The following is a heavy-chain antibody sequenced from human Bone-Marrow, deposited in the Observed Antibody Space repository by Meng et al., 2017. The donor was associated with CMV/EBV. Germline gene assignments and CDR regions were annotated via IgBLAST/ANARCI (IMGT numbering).Heavy chain of an antibody. CDR2: IYSGGST. D-gene: IGHD5-12*01. CDR3: ARDIASARGYDYYYYGMDV. J-gene: IGHJ6*02. Sequence: GGSLRLSCAASGFTVSSNYMSWVRQAPGKGLEWVSVIYSGGSTYYADSVKGRFTISRDNSKNTLYLQMNSLRAEDTAVYYCARDIASARGYDYYYYGMDVWGQGTTVTVSS. V-gene: IGHV3-66*02. CDR1: GFTVSSNY.